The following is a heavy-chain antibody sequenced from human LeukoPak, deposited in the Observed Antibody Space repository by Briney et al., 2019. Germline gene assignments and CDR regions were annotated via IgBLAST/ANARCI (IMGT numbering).Heavy chain of an antibody. CDR1: GGTFSSYA. Sequence: SVKVSCKASGGTFSSYAISWVRQAPGQGLEWMGRIIPIFGTANYAQKFRGRVTITTDESTSTAYMELSSLRSEDTAVYYCARDEGAYYYDSSGYYFGYWGQGTLVTVSS. V-gene: IGHV1-69*05. D-gene: IGHD3-22*01. CDR3: ARDEGAYYYDSSGYYFGY. CDR2: IIPIFGTA. J-gene: IGHJ4*02.